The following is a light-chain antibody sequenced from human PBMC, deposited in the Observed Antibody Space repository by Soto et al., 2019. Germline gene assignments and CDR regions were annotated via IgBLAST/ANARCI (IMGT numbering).Light chain of an antibody. Sequence: QSVLTQPPSASGTPGQRVTVSCSGGGSNIGINFVYWYQHLPGTAPKLLIYRNNQRPSGVPARFSGSKSGTSASLAISGLRSEDEADYYCAAWDDSLSGVIFGGGTKVTVL. V-gene: IGLV1-47*01. CDR2: RNN. CDR3: AAWDDSLSGVI. J-gene: IGLJ2*01. CDR1: GSNIGINF.